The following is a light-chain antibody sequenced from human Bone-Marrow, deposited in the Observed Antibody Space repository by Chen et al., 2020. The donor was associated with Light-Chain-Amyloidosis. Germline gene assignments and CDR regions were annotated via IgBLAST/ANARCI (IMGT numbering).Light chain of an antibody. V-gene: IGLV6-57*01. CDR3: QSYQGSSQGV. Sequence: FMLTQPHSAAESPGKTVIISCTRSSGSIATNYVQWYQQRPGSSPTTVIYEDDQRPSGVPDRFSGSIDRSSNSASLTISGLKTEDEADYYCQSYQGSSQGVFGGGTKLTVL. CDR1: SGSIATNY. J-gene: IGLJ3*02. CDR2: EDD.